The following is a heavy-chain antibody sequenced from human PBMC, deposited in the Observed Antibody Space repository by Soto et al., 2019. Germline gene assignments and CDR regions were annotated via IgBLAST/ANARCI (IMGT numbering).Heavy chain of an antibody. J-gene: IGHJ6*04. CDR1: GFTFTTYA. CDR2: ISGSSSST. V-gene: IGHV3-23*01. D-gene: IGHD3-3*01. Sequence: GGSLRLSCAASGFTFTTYAMSWVRQAPGKGLEWVSSISGSSSSTYYADSVKGRFTISRDNSKNTVYLQMDSLRAEDTAVYYCAKRITIFGVVIIRSRVMDVWGKGTTVTVSS. CDR3: AKRITIFGVVIIRSRVMDV.